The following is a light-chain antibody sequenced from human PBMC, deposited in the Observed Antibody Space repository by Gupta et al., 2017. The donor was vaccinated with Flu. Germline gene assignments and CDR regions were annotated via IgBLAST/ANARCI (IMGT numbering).Light chain of an antibody. CDR3: PQRFGVPLT. Sequence: DIQMTQSPSSLSASLGDRVTISCRARQSVSGYVNWYQARPGKAPKLLISDVSNLQSGVPSTFRGSGSVTDFTLTNSNLQPGHSGTYFRPQRFGVPLTFGGGTKVDIK. J-gene: IGKJ4*01. CDR1: QSVSGY. CDR2: DVS. V-gene: IGKV1-39*01.